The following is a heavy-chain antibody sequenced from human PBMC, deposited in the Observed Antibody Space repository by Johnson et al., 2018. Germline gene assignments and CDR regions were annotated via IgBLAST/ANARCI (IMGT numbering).Heavy chain of an antibody. J-gene: IGHJ6*03. D-gene: IGHD6-19*01. Sequence: QVQLVESGAEVKKPGASVEGSCKASRYTFTSYAMHWVRQAPGQRLEWMGWINAGNGNTKYSQKFEGRVTITRDRSAVTAYRELSSLRAEDTAVYYCARDGPGSGRAPYYYYMDVWAKGTTVTVSS. CDR2: INAGNGNT. V-gene: IGHV1-3*01. CDR1: RYTFTSYA. CDR3: ARDGPGSGRAPYYYYMDV.